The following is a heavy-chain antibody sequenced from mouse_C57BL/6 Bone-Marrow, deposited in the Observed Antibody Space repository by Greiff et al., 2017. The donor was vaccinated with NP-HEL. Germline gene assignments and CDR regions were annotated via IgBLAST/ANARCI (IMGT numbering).Heavy chain of an antibody. D-gene: IGHD1-1*01. CDR3: AGITTVVARYWYFDV. Sequence: VKLVESGAELVKPGASVKLSCKASGYTFTSYWMHWVKQRPGRGLEWIGRIDPNSGGTKYNEKFKSKATLTVDKPSSTAYMQLSSLTSEDSAVYYCAGITTVVARYWYFDVWGTGTTVTVSS. J-gene: IGHJ1*03. CDR2: IDPNSGGT. CDR1: GYTFTSYW. V-gene: IGHV1-72*01.